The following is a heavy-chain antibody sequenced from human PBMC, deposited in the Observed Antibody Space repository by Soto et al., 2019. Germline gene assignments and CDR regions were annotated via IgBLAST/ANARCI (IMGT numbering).Heavy chain of an antibody. CDR3: AKGYYYDSSGYYPHGAFDI. V-gene: IGHV3-23*01. CDR2: VSASGGST. Sequence: PGGSLRLSCSASGFTFSSYAMSWVRQAPGQGLEWVSSVSASGGSTYYADSVKGRFSISRDNSKNTLYLQMNSLRGEDTAVYYCAKGYYYDSSGYYPHGAFDIWRQGTMVTVSS. J-gene: IGHJ3*02. D-gene: IGHD3-22*01. CDR1: GFTFSSYA.